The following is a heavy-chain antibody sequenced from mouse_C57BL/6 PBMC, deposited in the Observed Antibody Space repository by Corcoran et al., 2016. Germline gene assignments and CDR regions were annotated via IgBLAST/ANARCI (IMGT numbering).Heavy chain of an antibody. CDR2: IYPRSGNT. V-gene: IGHV1-81*01. Sequence: QVQLQQSGAELARPGASVKLSCKASGYTFTSYGISWVKQRTGQGLEWIGEIYPRSGNTYYNEKFKGKATLTADKSSSTADMELRSLTSEDSAVYFCALGAYWGQGTLVTVSA. J-gene: IGHJ3*01. CDR1: GYTFTSYG. CDR3: ALGAY.